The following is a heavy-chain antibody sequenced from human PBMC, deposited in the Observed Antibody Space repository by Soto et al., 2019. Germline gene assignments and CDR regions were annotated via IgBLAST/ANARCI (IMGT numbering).Heavy chain of an antibody. CDR1: GFTFSSYG. D-gene: IGHD1-26*01. CDR3: ARDRKGSGSYHWGADAFDI. V-gene: IGHV3-33*01. CDR2: IWYDGSNK. J-gene: IGHJ3*02. Sequence: GGSLRLSCAASGFTFSSYGMHWVRQAPGKGLEWVAVIWYDGSNKYYADSVKGRFTISRDNSKNTLYLQMSSLRAEDTDVYYCARDRKGSGSYHWGADAFDIWGQGTMVTVSS.